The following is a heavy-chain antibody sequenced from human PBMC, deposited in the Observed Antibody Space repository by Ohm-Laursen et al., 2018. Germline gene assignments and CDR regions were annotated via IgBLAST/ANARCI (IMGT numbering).Heavy chain of an antibody. CDR2: INPSGGST. D-gene: IGHD3-10*01. Sequence: ATVKISCKASGYTFTSYYMHWVRQAPGQGLEWMGIINPSGGSTSYAQKFQGRVTMTRDTSTSTVYMELSSLRSEDTAVYYCARDWGVITRWFDPWGQGTLVTVSS. CDR1: GYTFTSYY. J-gene: IGHJ5*02. CDR3: ARDWGVITRWFDP. V-gene: IGHV1-46*01.